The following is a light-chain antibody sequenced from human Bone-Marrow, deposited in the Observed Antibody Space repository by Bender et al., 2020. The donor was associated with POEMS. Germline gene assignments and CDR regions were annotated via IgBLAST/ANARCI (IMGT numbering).Light chain of an antibody. J-gene: IGLJ3*02. V-gene: IGLV1-44*01. CDR1: SSNIGAHA. CDR3: AVWDDSLNGWV. CDR2: DSH. Sequence: QSVLTQPPSASGTPGQRVTISCSGGSSNIGAHAVNWYQQLPGAAPKLLIYDSHQRPSEVPDRFSGSRSGTSASLAISGLQSEDEADYYCAVWDDSLNGWVFGGGTKLTVL.